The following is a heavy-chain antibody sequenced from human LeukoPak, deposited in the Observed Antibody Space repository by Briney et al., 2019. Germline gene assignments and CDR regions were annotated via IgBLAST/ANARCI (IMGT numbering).Heavy chain of an antibody. J-gene: IGHJ4*02. CDR2: IIPIFGTA. Sequence: ASVKVSCKASGGTFSSYVISWVRQAPGQGLEWMGGIIPIFGTANYAQKFQGRVTITTDESTSTAYMELTSLRSEDTAVYYCARSRYCSSTSCYKSGVYFDYWGQGTLVTVSS. CDR3: ARSRYCSSTSCYKSGVYFDY. CDR1: GGTFSSYV. D-gene: IGHD2-2*02. V-gene: IGHV1-69*05.